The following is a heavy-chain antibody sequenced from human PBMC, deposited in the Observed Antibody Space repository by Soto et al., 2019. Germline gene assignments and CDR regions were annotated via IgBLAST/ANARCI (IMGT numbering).Heavy chain of an antibody. J-gene: IGHJ4*02. Sequence: PGGSLRLSCAASGFTFSSYSMNWVRQAPGKGLEWVSYISSSSGTIYFADSVKGRFTISRDNAKSSLYLQMNSLRAEDTAVYYCARDRYGDYAIDCWGQGTLVTVSS. CDR1: GFTFSSYS. CDR2: ISSSSGTI. V-gene: IGHV3-48*01. CDR3: ARDRYGDYAIDC. D-gene: IGHD4-17*01.